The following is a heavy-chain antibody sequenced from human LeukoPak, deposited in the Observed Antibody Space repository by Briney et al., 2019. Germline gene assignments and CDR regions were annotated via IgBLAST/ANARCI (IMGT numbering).Heavy chain of an antibody. V-gene: IGHV4-34*01. CDR1: GGSFSGYY. Sequence: SETLSLTCAVYGGSFSGYYWSWIRQPPGKGLEWIGEINHSGSTNYNPSLKSRVTISVDTSKNQFSPKLSSVTAADTAVYYCARPRYSSGALLYWGQGTLVTGSS. CDR3: ARPRYSSGALLY. D-gene: IGHD6-19*01. J-gene: IGHJ4*02. CDR2: INHSGST.